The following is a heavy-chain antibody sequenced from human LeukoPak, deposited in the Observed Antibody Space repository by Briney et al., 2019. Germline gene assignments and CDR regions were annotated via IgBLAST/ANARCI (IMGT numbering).Heavy chain of an antibody. Sequence: SQTLSLTCAISGDSVLSNTAAWNWIRQSPSGGLEWLGRTYYRSKWYTDYAVSVGSRMIINPDTSNNQFFLQLNFVTPEDTAVYDCARDESGSRLDYWGQGTLVTVSS. V-gene: IGHV6-1*01. D-gene: IGHD1-26*01. CDR3: ARDESGSRLDY. CDR2: TYYRSKWYT. CDR1: GDSVLSNTAA. J-gene: IGHJ4*02.